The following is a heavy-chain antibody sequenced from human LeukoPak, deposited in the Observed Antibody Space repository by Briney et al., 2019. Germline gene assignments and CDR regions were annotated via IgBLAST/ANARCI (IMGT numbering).Heavy chain of an antibody. V-gene: IGHV5-10-1*01. D-gene: IGHD2-2*01. CDR2: IDPSDSYT. CDR1: GYSFTSYW. Sequence: GESLKISCKGSGYSFTSYWISWVRQMPGKGLEWMGRIDPSDSYTNYSPSFQGHVTISADKSISTAYLQWSSLKASDTAMYYCARHQRRVVPAAADFDYWGQGTLVTVSS. CDR3: ARHQRRVVPAAADFDY. J-gene: IGHJ4*02.